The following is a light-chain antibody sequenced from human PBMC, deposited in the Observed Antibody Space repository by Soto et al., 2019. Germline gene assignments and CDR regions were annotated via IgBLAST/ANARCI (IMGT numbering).Light chain of an antibody. CDR2: EDS. CDR3: SSYANRNLI. V-gene: IGLV2-23*01. J-gene: IGLJ2*01. CDR1: SSHVGSYSL. Sequence: QSALTQPASVSGSPGQSITISCTVTSSHVGSYSLVSWYQQQPGKAPRLIIFEDSKRFSGVSNRFSGSKSGNTASLTVSGLQADDEADYYYSSYANRNLIFGGGTKLTVL.